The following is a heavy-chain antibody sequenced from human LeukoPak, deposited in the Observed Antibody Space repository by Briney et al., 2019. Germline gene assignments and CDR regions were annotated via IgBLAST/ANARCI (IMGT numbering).Heavy chain of an antibody. Sequence: GGSLRLSCAASGFTFSSYWMHWVRQAPGKGLEWVAVISYDGSNKYYADSVKGRFTISRDNSKNTLYLQMNSLRAEDTAVYYCAKRQYYYGSGRRLADYWGQGTLVTVSS. J-gene: IGHJ4*02. CDR3: AKRQYYYGSGRRLADY. D-gene: IGHD3-10*01. CDR2: ISYDGSNK. CDR1: GFTFSSYW. V-gene: IGHV3-30*18.